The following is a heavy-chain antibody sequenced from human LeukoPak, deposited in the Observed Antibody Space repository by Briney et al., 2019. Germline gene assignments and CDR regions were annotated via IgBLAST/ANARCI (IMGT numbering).Heavy chain of an antibody. V-gene: IGHV4-4*01. Sequence: KPSETLSLTCAVSGGSISSSNFWSWVRQPPGKGLDGIGESYHSRSTNYNPSLKSLITRSVDKPKNQYHLKLISVTAADTAVYCGAKSAGGGYCSGGSCLDNWFDPWGEGTLVTVSS. CDR2: SYHSRST. J-gene: IGHJ5*02. CDR3: AKSAGGGYCSGGSCLDNWFDP. CDR1: GGSISSSNF. D-gene: IGHD2-15*01.